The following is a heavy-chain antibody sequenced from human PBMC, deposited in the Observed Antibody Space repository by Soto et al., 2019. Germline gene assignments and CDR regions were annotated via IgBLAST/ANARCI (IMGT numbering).Heavy chain of an antibody. Sequence: EVQLLESGGGLVQPGGSLRLSCAASGFTFSNYAMSWVRQTPGKGLEWVSGISGSGGTTYYADSAKGRFTISRDNSKNTLYLQMNRLRAEDTALYDCAKDHLYCSSASCSDYWGQGTLVTVSS. D-gene: IGHD2-2*01. CDR3: AKDHLYCSSASCSDY. V-gene: IGHV3-23*01. CDR1: GFTFSNYA. CDR2: ISGSGGTT. J-gene: IGHJ4*02.